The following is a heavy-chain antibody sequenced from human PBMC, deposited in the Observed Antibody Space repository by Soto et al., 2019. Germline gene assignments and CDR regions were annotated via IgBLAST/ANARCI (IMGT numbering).Heavy chain of an antibody. CDR1: GGSFSGYY. CDR3: ARGQGMRVYDILTGYPPAGNGY. D-gene: IGHD3-9*01. J-gene: IGHJ4*02. V-gene: IGHV4-34*01. Sequence: QVQLQQWGAGLLKPSETLSLTCAVYGGSFSGYYWSWIRQPPGKGLEWIGEIKHSGSTNYNPSLKSRVTISVDTSKNQFSLKLSSVTAADTAVYYCARGQGMRVYDILTGYPPAGNGYWGQGTLVTVSS. CDR2: IKHSGST.